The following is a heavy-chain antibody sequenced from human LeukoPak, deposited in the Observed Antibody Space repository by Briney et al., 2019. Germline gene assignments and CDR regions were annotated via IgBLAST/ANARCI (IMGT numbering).Heavy chain of an antibody. V-gene: IGHV3-64D*06. D-gene: IGHD5-24*01. CDR3: ARGDGSFDY. Sequence: GGSLRLSCSASGFNFSSYAMYWVRQAPGKGLEYVSGISGNGGSSYHADAVKGRFTISRDNSKNTLNLQMSSLRAEDTAVYYCARGDGSFDYWGQGILVTVSS. CDR2: ISGNGGSS. CDR1: GFNFSSYA. J-gene: IGHJ4*02.